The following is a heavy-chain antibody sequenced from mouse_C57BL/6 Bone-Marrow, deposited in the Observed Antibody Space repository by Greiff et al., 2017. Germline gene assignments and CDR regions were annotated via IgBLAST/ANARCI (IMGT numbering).Heavy chain of an antibody. V-gene: IGHV5-4*03. CDR2: ISDGGSYT. D-gene: IGHD1-1*01. J-gene: IGHJ4*01. CDR3: ARGDYYGSTYYAMDY. CDR1: GFTFSSYA. Sequence: EVKVVESGGGLVKPGGSLKLSCAASGFTFSSYAMSWVRQTPEKRLEWVATISDGGSYTYYPDNVKGRFTISRDNAKNNLYLQMSHLKSEDTAMYYGARGDYYGSTYYAMDYWGQGTSVTVSS.